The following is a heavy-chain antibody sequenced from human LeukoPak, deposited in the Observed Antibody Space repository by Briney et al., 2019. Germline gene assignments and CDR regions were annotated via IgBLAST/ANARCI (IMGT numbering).Heavy chain of an antibody. V-gene: IGHV3-23*01. CDR1: GFTFNSYA. CDR3: AKDRAAMGDFDY. CDR2: ISGSGRST. Sequence: QPGGSLRLSCAASGFTFNSYALTWVRQAPGKGLESVSTISGSGRSTFYAGSVKGRFTISRDNSKNTLYLQMNSLRAEDTAVHYCAKDRAAMGDFDYWGQGTLVTVSS. D-gene: IGHD5-18*01. J-gene: IGHJ4*02.